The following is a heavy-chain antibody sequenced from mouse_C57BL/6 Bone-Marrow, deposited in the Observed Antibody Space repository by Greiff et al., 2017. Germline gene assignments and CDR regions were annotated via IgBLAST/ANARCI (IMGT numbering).Heavy chain of an antibody. CDR3: ARELRLLFAY. J-gene: IGHJ3*01. CDR1: GYAFSSSW. V-gene: IGHV1-82*01. Sequence: QVQLKESGPELVKPGASVKISCKASGYAFSSSWMNWVKQRPGKGLEWIGRFYPGDGDTNYNGKFKGKATLTADKSSSTAYMQLSSLTSEDSAVYFCARELRLLFAYWGQGTLVTVSA. CDR2: FYPGDGDT. D-gene: IGHD3-2*02.